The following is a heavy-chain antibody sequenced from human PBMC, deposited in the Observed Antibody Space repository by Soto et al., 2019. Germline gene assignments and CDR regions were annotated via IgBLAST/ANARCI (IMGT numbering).Heavy chain of an antibody. CDR1: GFTFRNYA. Sequence: EVQLVESGGGLVQPGGSLRLSCSVFGFTFRNYAMHWVRQAPGKGLEYVSSISSDGGSTYYADSVKGRFTISRDNSKSTLYLQMSSLRPEDTAVYYCVKDRWVDYWGQGALVTVSS. D-gene: IGHD1-26*01. CDR2: ISSDGGST. J-gene: IGHJ4*02. V-gene: IGHV3-64D*06. CDR3: VKDRWVDY.